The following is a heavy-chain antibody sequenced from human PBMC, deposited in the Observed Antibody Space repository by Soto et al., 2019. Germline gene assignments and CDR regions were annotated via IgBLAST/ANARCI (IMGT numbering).Heavy chain of an antibody. CDR1: GFTFSTYW. Sequence: EVQLVESGGDLVQPGGSLRLSCAASGFTFSTYWMHWVRQAPGKGLLSVSRIKTDGTYATYADSVKGRFTISRDNAKNTLYLQMNSLRVEDAAVYYCAAGGSGYYANWGQGTLVTVSS. D-gene: IGHD3-22*01. CDR2: IKTDGTYA. V-gene: IGHV3-74*01. CDR3: AAGGSGYYAN. J-gene: IGHJ4*02.